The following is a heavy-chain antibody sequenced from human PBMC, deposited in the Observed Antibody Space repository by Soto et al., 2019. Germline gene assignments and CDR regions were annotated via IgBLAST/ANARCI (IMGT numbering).Heavy chain of an antibody. CDR2: INHSGST. Sequence: SETLSLTCAVYGGSFSGYYWSWIRQPPGKGLEWIGEINHSGSTNYNPSLKSRVTISVDTSKNQFSLKLSSVTAADTAVYYCASIRVVTRYNWFDPWGQGTLVTVSS. CDR1: GGSFSGYY. CDR3: ASIRVVTRYNWFDP. V-gene: IGHV4-34*01. D-gene: IGHD2-21*02. J-gene: IGHJ5*01.